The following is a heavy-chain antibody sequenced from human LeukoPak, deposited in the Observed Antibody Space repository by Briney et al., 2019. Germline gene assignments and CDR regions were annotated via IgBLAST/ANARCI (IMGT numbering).Heavy chain of an antibody. CDR3: ARGKKWLVLFDY. V-gene: IGHV3-66*02. CDR1: GFTVSSNY. D-gene: IGHD6-19*01. CDR2: IYSGGST. J-gene: IGHJ4*02. Sequence: GGSLRLSCAASGFTVSSNYMSWVRQAPGMGLEWVSVIYSGGSTYYADSVKGRFTISRDNSKNTLYLQMNSLRAEDTAVYYCARGKKWLVLFDYWGQGTLVTVSS.